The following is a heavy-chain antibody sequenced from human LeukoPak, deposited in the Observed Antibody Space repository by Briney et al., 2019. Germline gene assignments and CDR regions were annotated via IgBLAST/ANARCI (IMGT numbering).Heavy chain of an antibody. V-gene: IGHV3-66*01. CDR3: ARDLGIAAAGTRDY. J-gene: IGHJ4*02. CDR1: GFTVSSNY. CDR2: IYSGGST. Sequence: GGSLRLSCAASGFTVSSNYMSWVRQAPGKGLEWVSVIYSGGSTYYADSVKGRFTISRDNSKNTLYLQMNSRRAEDTAVYYCARDLGIAAAGTRDYWGQGTLVTVSS. D-gene: IGHD6-13*01.